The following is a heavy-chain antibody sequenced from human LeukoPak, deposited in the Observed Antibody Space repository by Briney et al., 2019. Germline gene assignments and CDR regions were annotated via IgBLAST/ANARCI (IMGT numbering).Heavy chain of an antibody. V-gene: IGHV4-38-2*01. CDR1: GYSISSGYY. Sequence: SETLSLTXAVSGYSISSGYYWGWIRQPPGKGLEWIGSIYHSGSTYYNPSLKSRVTISVDTSKNQFSLKLSSVTAADTAVYYCARHSRKVVLRYFDWLFAFDYWGQGTPVTVSS. D-gene: IGHD3-9*01. CDR3: ARHSRKVVLRYFDWLFAFDY. J-gene: IGHJ4*02. CDR2: IYHSGST.